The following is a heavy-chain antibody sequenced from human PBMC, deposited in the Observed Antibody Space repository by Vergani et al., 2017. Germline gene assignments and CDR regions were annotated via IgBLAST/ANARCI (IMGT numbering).Heavy chain of an antibody. V-gene: IGHV1-69*01. CDR2: IIPIFGTA. D-gene: IGHD4-17*01. J-gene: IGHJ5*02. CDR1: GGTFSSYA. CDR3: ARSLRGGDYLDNWFDP. Sequence: QVQLVQSGAEVKKPGSSVKVSCKASGGTFSSYAISWVRQAPGQGLEWMGGIIPIFGTANYAQKFQGRVTITADASPSTAYMELSSLRSEDTAVYYCARSLRGGDYLDNWFDPWGQGTLVTVSS.